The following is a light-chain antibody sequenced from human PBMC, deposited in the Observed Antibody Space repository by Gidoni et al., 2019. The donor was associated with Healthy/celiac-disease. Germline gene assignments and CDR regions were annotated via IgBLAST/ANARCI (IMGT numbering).Light chain of an antibody. CDR1: QSISSW. CDR2: DAS. V-gene: IGKV1-5*01. Sequence: DIQMTQSPSTLSASVGDRVTITCRASQSISSWLAWYQQKPGKVPKLLIYDASSLESGVPSRFSGSGSGTEVTLTISSLQPDDFATYYCQQYNSYSYTFGQXTKLEIK. CDR3: QQYNSYSYT. J-gene: IGKJ2*01.